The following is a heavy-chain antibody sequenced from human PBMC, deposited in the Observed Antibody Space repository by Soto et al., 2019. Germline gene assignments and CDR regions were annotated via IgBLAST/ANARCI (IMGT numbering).Heavy chain of an antibody. J-gene: IGHJ4*02. D-gene: IGHD1-26*01. CDR2: IHHTGST. CDR1: GGSITTVNW. V-gene: IGHV4-4*02. Sequence: SETLSLTCAVSGGSITTVNWWSWIRQPPGKGLEWIGEIHHTGSTTYNPSLKSRVTISVDTSKNQFSLKLCSVTAADTAVYYCAREGGGYRFDYWGQGALVTAPQ. CDR3: AREGGGYRFDY.